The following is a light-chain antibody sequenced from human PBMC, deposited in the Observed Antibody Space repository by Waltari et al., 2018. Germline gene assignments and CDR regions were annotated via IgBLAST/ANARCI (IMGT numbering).Light chain of an antibody. CDR2: LAS. CDR1: RSVSNNY. J-gene: IGKJ1*01. Sequence: ESVLTQSPGTLSLSPGERATLSCRASRSVSNNYLAWYQQKSGQAPRLLIYLASTRATGIPDRFSGSGSVTDFTLTISRLEPEDFAVYYCQQYGTSPPGTFGQGTKVEIK. CDR3: QQYGTSPPGT. V-gene: IGKV3-20*01.